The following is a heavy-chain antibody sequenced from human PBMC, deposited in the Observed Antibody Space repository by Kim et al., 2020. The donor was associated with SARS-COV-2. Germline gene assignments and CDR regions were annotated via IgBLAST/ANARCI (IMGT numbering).Heavy chain of an antibody. V-gene: IGHV3-11*05. J-gene: IGHJ4*02. D-gene: IGHD3-10*01. Sequence: SVKGRFTISRDNAKNSLYLQMNSLRAEDTAVYYCARDGLLLWFGEFPFDYWGQGTLVTVSS. CDR3: ARDGLLLWFGEFPFDY.